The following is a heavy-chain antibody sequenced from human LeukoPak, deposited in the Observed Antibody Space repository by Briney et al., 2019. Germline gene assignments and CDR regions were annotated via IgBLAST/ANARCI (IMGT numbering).Heavy chain of an antibody. V-gene: IGHV4-59*01. J-gene: IGHJ5*02. CDR1: GGSISTYY. CDR3: ARGGYNFDP. CDR2: VSNGGST. Sequence: PSETLSLTCTVSGGSISTYYWSWIRQPPGKGLEWLGYVSNGGSTKYNPSLKRRVTISVDTSKNQFSLNLSSVTAADTAVYYCARGGYNFDPWGQGTLVTVSS. D-gene: IGHD5-24*01.